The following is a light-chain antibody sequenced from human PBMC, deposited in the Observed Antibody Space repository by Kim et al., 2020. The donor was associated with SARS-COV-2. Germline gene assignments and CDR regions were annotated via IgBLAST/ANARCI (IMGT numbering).Light chain of an antibody. CDR3: KSRDSSGNHLV. CDR2: AKD. J-gene: IGLJ3*02. CDR1: SLRIYY. Sequence: ALGQTVRITCQGDSLRIYYASWYQQKPGQAPVLVINAKDNRPSGIPDRFSGSTSGNTASLTITGAQAEDEADYYCKSRDSSGNHLVFGGGTKVTVL. V-gene: IGLV3-19*01.